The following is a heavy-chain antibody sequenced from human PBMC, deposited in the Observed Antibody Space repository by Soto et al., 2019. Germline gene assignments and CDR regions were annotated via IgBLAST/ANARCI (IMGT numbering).Heavy chain of an antibody. Sequence: ASVKVSCKASGYTFTIYGISWVRQAPGQGLEWMGWISAYNGNTNYAQKLQGRVTMTTDTSTSTAYMELRSLRSDDTAVYYCARAEVTTTPNWFDPWGQGTLVTVSS. CDR2: ISAYNGNT. J-gene: IGHJ5*02. V-gene: IGHV1-18*01. CDR3: ARAEVTTTPNWFDP. D-gene: IGHD4-17*01. CDR1: GYTFTIYG.